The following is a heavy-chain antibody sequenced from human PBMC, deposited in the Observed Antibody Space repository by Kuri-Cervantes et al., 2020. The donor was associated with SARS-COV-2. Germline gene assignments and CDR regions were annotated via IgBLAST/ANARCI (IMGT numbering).Heavy chain of an antibody. Sequence: SQTLSLTCAVSGGSISSGGYSWSWIRQPPGKGLEWIGYIYHSGSTHYNPSLKSRVTITVDRSKNQFSLKLSPVTAADTAVYYCARISTYYFDYWGQGTLVTVSS. V-gene: IGHV4-30-2*01. CDR2: IYHSGST. CDR1: GGSISSGGYS. CDR3: ARISTYYFDY. J-gene: IGHJ4*02.